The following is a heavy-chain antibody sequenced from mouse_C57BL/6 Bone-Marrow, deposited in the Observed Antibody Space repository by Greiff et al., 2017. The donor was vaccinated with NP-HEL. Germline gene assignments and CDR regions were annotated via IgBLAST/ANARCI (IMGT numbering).Heavy chain of an antibody. CDR3: ARRGNYVTQYYYAMDY. V-gene: IGHV5-12*01. J-gene: IGHJ4*01. CDR2: ISNGGGST. Sequence: EVKLMESGGGLVQPGGSLKLSCAASGFTFSDYYMYWVRQTPEKRLEWVAYISNGGGSTYYPDTVKGRFTISRDNAKNTLYLQMSRLKSEDTAMEYCARRGNYVTQYYYAMDYWGQGTSVTVSS. CDR1: GFTFSDYY. D-gene: IGHD2-1*01.